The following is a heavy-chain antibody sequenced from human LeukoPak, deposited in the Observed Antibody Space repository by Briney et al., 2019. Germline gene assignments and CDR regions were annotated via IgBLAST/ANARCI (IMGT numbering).Heavy chain of an antibody. CDR2: ISGSGGST. CDR3: AKDLFDSSSWYTSPPDY. J-gene: IGHJ4*02. Sequence: GGSLRLSCAASGFTFSSYWMTWVRQAPGKGLEWVSAISGSGGSTYYADSVKGRFTISRDNSKNTLYLQMNSLRAEDTAVYYCAKDLFDSSSWYTSPPDYWGQGTLVTVSS. CDR1: GFTFSSYW. V-gene: IGHV3-23*01. D-gene: IGHD6-13*01.